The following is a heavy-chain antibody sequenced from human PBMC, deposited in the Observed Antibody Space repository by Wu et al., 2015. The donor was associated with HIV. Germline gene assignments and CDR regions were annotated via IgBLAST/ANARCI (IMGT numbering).Heavy chain of an antibody. Sequence: QVQLVQSGAEVKKPGSSVKVSCKASGGTFSSYAFNWVRQAPGQGLEWMGGIIPIFGTINYAQKFQGRVTITADESTTTAYMELSSLRSDDTAVYYCAGYSSGYNWLRYWGQGTLVTVSS. CDR2: IIPIFGTI. CDR1: GGTFSSYA. J-gene: IGHJ4*02. D-gene: IGHD6-19*01. V-gene: IGHV1-69*12. CDR3: AGYSSGYNWLRY.